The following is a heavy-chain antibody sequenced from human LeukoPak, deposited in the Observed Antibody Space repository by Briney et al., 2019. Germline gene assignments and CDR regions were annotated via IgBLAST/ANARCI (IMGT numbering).Heavy chain of an antibody. CDR1: GFTFSNFA. Sequence: GGSLRLSCAASGFTFSNFAMNWVRQAPGKGLEWVSYISGSSRNIYYPDSVRGRFAISRDNAKNSLYLQMNSLRDEDTAVYYCARDGAAHCGGDCYSGAFDIWGQGTMVTVSS. D-gene: IGHD2-21*02. CDR3: ARDGAAHCGGDCYSGAFDI. CDR2: ISGSSRNI. V-gene: IGHV3-48*02. J-gene: IGHJ3*02.